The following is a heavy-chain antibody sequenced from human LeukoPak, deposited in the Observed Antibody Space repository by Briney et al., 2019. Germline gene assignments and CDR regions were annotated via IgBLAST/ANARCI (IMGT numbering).Heavy chain of an antibody. CDR3: ARVRWELGDAFDI. CDR1: GGSFN. CDR2: VSHDGIT. J-gene: IGHJ3*02. D-gene: IGHD3-10*01. V-gene: IGHV4-59*12. Sequence: SETLSLTCTVSGGSFNWAWLRQTPEHQLEWIGSVSHDGITKYSPSLGGRASLSVDTSKNQFSLKLSSVTAADTAVYYCARVRWELGDAFDIWGQGTMVTVSS.